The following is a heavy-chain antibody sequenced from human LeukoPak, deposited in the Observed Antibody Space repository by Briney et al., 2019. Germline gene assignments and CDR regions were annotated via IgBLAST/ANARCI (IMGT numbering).Heavy chain of an antibody. J-gene: IGHJ4*02. D-gene: IGHD2-2*01. CDR2: IDGSGDRT. Sequence: GGSLRLSCAASGFTFSSYAMSWVRQAPGKGLEWVSLIDGSGDRTFYADSVKGRFTISRDNSKNTLYLQMNSLRAEDTAVYYCAKDAYASPSALNYWGQGTLVTVSS. CDR3: AKDAYASPSALNY. V-gene: IGHV3-23*01. CDR1: GFTFSSYA.